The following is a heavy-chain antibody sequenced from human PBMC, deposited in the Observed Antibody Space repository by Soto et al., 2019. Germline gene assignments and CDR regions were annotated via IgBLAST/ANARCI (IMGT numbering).Heavy chain of an antibody. J-gene: IGHJ5*02. Sequence: SETLAITCTFSGGSMCSGGYYWSWIRQHPGKGLEWIGYIYYSGSTYYNPSLKSRVTISVDTSKNQFSLKLSSVTAADTAVYYCASEMGVEGVTTNHWGQGTLVTVSS. V-gene: IGHV4-31*03. CDR2: IYYSGST. CDR1: GGSMCSGGYY. D-gene: IGHD4-17*01. CDR3: ASEMGVEGVTTNH.